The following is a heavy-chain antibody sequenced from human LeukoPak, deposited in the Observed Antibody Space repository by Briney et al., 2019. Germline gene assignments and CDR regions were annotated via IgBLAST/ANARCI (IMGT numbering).Heavy chain of an antibody. CDR3: ATPRITIFGVPTYYYYYCMDV. CDR2: IYYSGST. J-gene: IGHJ6*03. V-gene: IGHV4-39*01. D-gene: IGHD3-3*01. Sequence: PSETLSLTCTVSGGSISSSSYYWGWIRQPPGKGLEWIGSIYYSGSTYYNPSLKSRVTISVDTSKNQFSLKLSSVTAADTAVYYCATPRITIFGVPTYYYYYCMDVWGKGTTVTVSS. CDR1: GGSISSSSYY.